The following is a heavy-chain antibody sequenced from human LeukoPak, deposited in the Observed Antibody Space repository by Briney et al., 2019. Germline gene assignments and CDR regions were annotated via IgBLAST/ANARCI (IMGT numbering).Heavy chain of an antibody. Sequence: GGSLKPSWAASGFTLDDNGLRSVRQAPGKGLEWVSGINWNGGSTGYADSVKGRFTISRDNAKNSLYLQMNSLRAEDTALYYCARLGVGDTRDAFDVWGQGTIVTVSS. CDR3: ARLGVGDTRDAFDV. D-gene: IGHD1-26*01. V-gene: IGHV3-20*04. J-gene: IGHJ3*01. CDR2: INWNGGST. CDR1: GFTLDDNG.